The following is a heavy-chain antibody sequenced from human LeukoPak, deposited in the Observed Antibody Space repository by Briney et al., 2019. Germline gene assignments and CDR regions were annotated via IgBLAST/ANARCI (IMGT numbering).Heavy chain of an antibody. CDR3: ARGVVYAQLYYYYYYMDV. CDR1: GGSISSSSYY. CDR2: IYYSGST. J-gene: IGHJ6*03. Sequence: PSETLSLTCTVSGGSISSSSYYWGWIRQPPGKGLEWIGSIYYSGSTYYNPSLKSRVTISVDTSKNQFSLKLSSVTAADTAVYYCARGVVYAQLYYYYYYMDVWGKGTTVTVSS. V-gene: IGHV4-39*01. D-gene: IGHD2-8*02.